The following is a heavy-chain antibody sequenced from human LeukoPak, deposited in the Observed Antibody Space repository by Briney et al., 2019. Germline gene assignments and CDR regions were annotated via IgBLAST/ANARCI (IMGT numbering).Heavy chain of an antibody. J-gene: IGHJ4*02. Sequence: GGSLRLSCAASGFTFSSYWMSWVRQAPGKGLEWVAFIRYDGSNKYYADSVKGRFTISRDNSKNTLYLQMNSLRAEDTAVYYCANEGYTVTSPLGYWGQGTLVTVSS. D-gene: IGHD4-11*01. V-gene: IGHV3-30*02. CDR1: GFTFSSYW. CDR2: IRYDGSNK. CDR3: ANEGYTVTSPLGY.